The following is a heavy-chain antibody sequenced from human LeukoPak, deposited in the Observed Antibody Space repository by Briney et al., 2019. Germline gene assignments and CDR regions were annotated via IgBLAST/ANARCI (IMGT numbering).Heavy chain of an antibody. CDR2: IDWDDDK. D-gene: IGHD4-23*01. CDR3: ARIYYYGDNRNAFDI. V-gene: IGHV2-70*01. J-gene: IGHJ3*02. Sequence: ESGPALVKPTQTLTLTCTFSGFSLSTSGMCVSWIRQPPGKALEWLALIDWDDDKYYSTSLKTRLTISKDTSKNQVVLTMTNMDPVDTATYYCARIYYYGDNRNAFDIWGQGTMVTVSS. CDR1: GFSLSTSGMC.